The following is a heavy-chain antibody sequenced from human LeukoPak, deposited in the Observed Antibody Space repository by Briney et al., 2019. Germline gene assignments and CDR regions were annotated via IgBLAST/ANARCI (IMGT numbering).Heavy chain of an antibody. V-gene: IGHV4-39*07. CDR2: IYYSGST. J-gene: IGHJ4*02. CDR1: GGSISSSSYY. CDR3: ARDQGRLQDY. D-gene: IGHD4-11*01. Sequence: SETLSLTCTVSGGSISSSSYYWGWIRQPPGKGLEWIGSIYYSGSTYYNPSLKSRVTISVDTSKNQFSLKLSSVTAADTAVYYCARDQGRLQDYWGQGTLVTVSS.